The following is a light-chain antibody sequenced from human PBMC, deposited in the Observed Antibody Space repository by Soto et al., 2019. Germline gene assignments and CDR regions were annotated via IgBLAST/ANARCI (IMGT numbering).Light chain of an antibody. CDR3: QQSYINPKT. V-gene: IGKV1-39*01. CDR2: AAS. J-gene: IGKJ1*01. CDR1: QRITTY. Sequence: IPMTQSPSSLSASVGDRVTITCRASQRITTYLNWYQQKPGKAPKLLIYAASNLQSGVPSRFSGYGSGTDFTLTISSLQPEDFATYYCQQSYINPKTFGQGTKVEIK.